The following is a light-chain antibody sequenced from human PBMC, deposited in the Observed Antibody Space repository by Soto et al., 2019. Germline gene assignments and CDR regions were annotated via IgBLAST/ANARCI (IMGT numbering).Light chain of an antibody. J-gene: IGKJ1*01. CDR2: DAS. CDR1: QSISSW. Sequence: DIHMTQTPSTLSASVGDRVTVACRATQSISSWLAWYQQKPGKAPKLLIYDASNLESGVPSRFSGSGSGTEFTLTISSLQPDDFATYYCQLYSSYPWTFGQGTKVDIK. V-gene: IGKV1-5*01. CDR3: QLYSSYPWT.